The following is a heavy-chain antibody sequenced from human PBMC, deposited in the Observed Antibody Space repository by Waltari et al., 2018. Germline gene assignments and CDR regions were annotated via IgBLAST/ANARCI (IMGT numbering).Heavy chain of an antibody. D-gene: IGHD3-16*02. Sequence: QVQLQESGPGLVKDSETLSLTCTVSGGSLSTYHWSWIRQPAGKGLEWIGRISTSGSTIYTPSLKSRITMSVATSKNQFSLKLTSTTAEDTAMYYCAGYRRPDKAMIEVWGQGTLVTVSS. CDR3: AGYRRPDKAMIEV. CDR2: ISTSGST. CDR1: GGSLSTYH. V-gene: IGHV4-4*07. J-gene: IGHJ1*01.